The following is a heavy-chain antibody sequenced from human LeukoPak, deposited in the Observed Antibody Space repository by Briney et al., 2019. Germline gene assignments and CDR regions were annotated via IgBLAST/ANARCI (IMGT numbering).Heavy chain of an antibody. Sequence: ASVKVSCKASGYTFTSYAMNWVRQAPGQGLEWMGWINTNTGKPTYAQGFTGRFVFSLDTSVSTAYLQISSLKAEDTAVYYCARPPPPLLPMIRGISDYWGQGTLVTVSS. V-gene: IGHV7-4-1*02. CDR3: ARPPPPLLPMIRGISDY. CDR1: GYTFTSYA. J-gene: IGHJ4*02. D-gene: IGHD3-10*01. CDR2: INTNTGKP.